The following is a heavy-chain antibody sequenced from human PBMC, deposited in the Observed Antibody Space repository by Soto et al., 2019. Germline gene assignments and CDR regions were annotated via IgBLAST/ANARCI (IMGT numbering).Heavy chain of an antibody. Sequence: QVQLVQSGAEVKKPGASVKVSCKASGYTFTSYGISWVRQAPGQGLEWMGWISAYTGNTNYAQKLQGRVTMNTDTATSTAYMELRSLRSDDTAVYYCARDLALFIAAAGPQGDYWGQGTLVTVSS. V-gene: IGHV1-18*01. CDR3: ARDLALFIAAAGPQGDY. CDR2: ISAYTGNT. D-gene: IGHD6-13*01. J-gene: IGHJ4*02. CDR1: GYTFTSYG.